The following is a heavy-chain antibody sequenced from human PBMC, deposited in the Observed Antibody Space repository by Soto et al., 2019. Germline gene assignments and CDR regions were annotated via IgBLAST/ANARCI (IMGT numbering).Heavy chain of an antibody. Sequence: GASVKVSCKASGFTFTSSAVQWVRQARGQRLEWIGWIVVGSGNTNYAQKFQERVTITRDMSTSTAYMELSSLRSEDTAVYYCAAGRNWNYVGFDYWGQGTLVTVSS. J-gene: IGHJ4*02. CDR3: AAGRNWNYVGFDY. CDR2: IVVGSGNT. D-gene: IGHD1-7*01. V-gene: IGHV1-58*01. CDR1: GFTFTSSA.